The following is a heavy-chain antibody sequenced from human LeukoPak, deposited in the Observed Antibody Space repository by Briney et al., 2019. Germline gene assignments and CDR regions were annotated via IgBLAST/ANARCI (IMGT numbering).Heavy chain of an antibody. CDR1: GGSISSYY. Sequence: PSETLSLTCTVSGGSISSYYWSSIRQTPGKGQEWIGYIYDSGSTNYNPSLKSRVTISVDTSKNQFSLKLSSVTAADTALYYCARSRGYFDYWGQGTLVTVSS. D-gene: IGHD6-13*01. CDR2: IYDSGST. CDR3: ARSRGYFDY. V-gene: IGHV4-59*01. J-gene: IGHJ4*02.